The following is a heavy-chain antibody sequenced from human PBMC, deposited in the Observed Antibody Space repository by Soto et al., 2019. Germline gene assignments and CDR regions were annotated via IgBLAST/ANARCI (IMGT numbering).Heavy chain of an antibody. V-gene: IGHV4-59*08. CDR1: GGSISSYY. D-gene: IGHD6-13*01. Sequence: SETLSLTCTVSGGSISSYYWSWIRQPPGKGLEWIGYIYYSGSTNYNPSIKNRVTISVDTSKNQFSLKLSSVTAADTAVYYCARLYSLAAAGTYFDYWGQGTLVTVSS. J-gene: IGHJ4*02. CDR3: ARLYSLAAAGTYFDY. CDR2: IYYSGST.